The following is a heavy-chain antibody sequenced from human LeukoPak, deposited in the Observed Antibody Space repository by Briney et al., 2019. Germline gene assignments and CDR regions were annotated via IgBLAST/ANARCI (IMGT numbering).Heavy chain of an antibody. Sequence: SETLSLTCAVYGGSFSGYYWSWIRQPPGKGPEWIGEINHSGSTNYNPSLKSRVTISVDTSKNQFSLKLSSVTAADTAVYYCAREGSSGSCWGQGTLVTVSS. J-gene: IGHJ4*02. CDR2: INHSGST. CDR1: GGSFSGYY. V-gene: IGHV4-34*01. CDR3: AREGSSGSC. D-gene: IGHD6-19*01.